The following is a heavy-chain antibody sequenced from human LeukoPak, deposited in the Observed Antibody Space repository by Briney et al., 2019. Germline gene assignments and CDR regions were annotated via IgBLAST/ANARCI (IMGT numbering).Heavy chain of an antibody. CDR2: ISGSSGNT. Sequence: QAGGSLRLSCAASGFTFSSYAMSWVRQAPGKGLEWVSGISGSSGNTYYADSVKGRFTISRDTSKNTLYLQMNSLRAEDTAVYYCAKSRSGNTDGFDIWGQGTMVTVSS. V-gene: IGHV3-23*01. D-gene: IGHD4-23*01. J-gene: IGHJ3*02. CDR3: AKSRSGNTDGFDI. CDR1: GFTFSSYA.